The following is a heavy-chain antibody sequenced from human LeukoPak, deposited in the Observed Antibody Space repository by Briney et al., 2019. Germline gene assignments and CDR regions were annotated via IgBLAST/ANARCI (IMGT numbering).Heavy chain of an antibody. CDR3: ARSAGSSSWYEGYYFDY. CDR2: IKQDGSEK. J-gene: IGHJ4*02. D-gene: IGHD6-13*01. V-gene: IGHV3-7*01. CDR1: GFTFSGYW. Sequence: PGGSLRLSCAASGFTFSGYWMSWVRQAPGKGLEWVANIKQDGSEKYYVDSVKGRFTISRDNAKSSLYLQMNSLRAEDTAVYYCARSAGSSSWYEGYYFDYWGQGTLVTVSS.